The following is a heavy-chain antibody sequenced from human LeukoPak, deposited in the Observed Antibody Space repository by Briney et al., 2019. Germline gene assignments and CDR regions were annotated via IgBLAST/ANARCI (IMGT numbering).Heavy chain of an antibody. CDR1: GGSISSRSYY. V-gene: IGHV4-39*01. J-gene: IGHJ4*02. Sequence: KPSETLSLTCTVSGGSISSRSYYWGWIRQPPGKGLECIGSIYYSGITYYNPSPKSRVTISVDTSKNQFSLKLNSVTAADTAVYYCAGLTDYGSGSFDYWGQGTLVTVSS. CDR2: IYYSGIT. CDR3: AGLTDYGSGSFDY. D-gene: IGHD3-10*01.